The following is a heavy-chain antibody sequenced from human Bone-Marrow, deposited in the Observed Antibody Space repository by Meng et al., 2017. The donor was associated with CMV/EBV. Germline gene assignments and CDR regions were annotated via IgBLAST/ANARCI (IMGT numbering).Heavy chain of an antibody. V-gene: IGHV1-69*12. J-gene: IGHJ4*02. CDR2: IIPIFGTA. CDR3: ATEVGATRFFDY. D-gene: IGHD1-26*01. CDR1: GGTFSSYA. Sequence: QVQRGQSGGEVKKPGSSVKVSCKASGGTFSSYAISWVRQAPGQGLEWMGGIIPIFGTANYAQKFQGRVTITADESTSTAYMELSSLRSEDTAVYYCATEVGATRFFDYWGQGTLVTVSS.